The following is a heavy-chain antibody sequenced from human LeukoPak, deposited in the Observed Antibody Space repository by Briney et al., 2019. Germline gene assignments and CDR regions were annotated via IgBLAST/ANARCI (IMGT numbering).Heavy chain of an antibody. D-gene: IGHD6-13*01. CDR2: INPDSGGT. J-gene: IGHJ4*02. CDR1: GYTFTGYY. V-gene: IGHV1-2*02. CDR3: SRRHSSTWYYFDY. Sequence: ASVKVSCKASGYTFTGYYMHWVRQAPGQGLEWMGWINPDSGGTNYAQKFQGRVTMTRDTSISTAYMELSSLRSDDTALYYCSRRHSSTWYYFDYWGQGTLVTVSS.